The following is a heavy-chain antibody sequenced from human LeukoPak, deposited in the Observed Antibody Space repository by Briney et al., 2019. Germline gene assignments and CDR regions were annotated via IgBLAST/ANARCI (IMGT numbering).Heavy chain of an antibody. CDR2: ISMSSVYI. V-gene: IGHV3-21*01. D-gene: IGHD3-9*01. CDR3: ARVMTGYSVLDY. CDR1: GFTFGSYS. Sequence: PGGSLRLSCAASGFTFGSYSMSWVRQGPGKGLEWVSYISMSSVYIYYADSVKGRFTISRDNAKNSLYLQMNSLRAEDTAVYYCARVMTGYSVLDYWGQGTLVTVSS. J-gene: IGHJ4*02.